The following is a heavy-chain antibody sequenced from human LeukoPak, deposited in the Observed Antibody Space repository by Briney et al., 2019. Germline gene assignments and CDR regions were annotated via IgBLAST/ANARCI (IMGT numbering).Heavy chain of an antibody. D-gene: IGHD3-22*01. CDR1: GGSFSGYY. Sequence: SETLSLTCAVYGGSFSGYYWSWIRQPPGKGLEWIGEINHSGSTNYNPSLKSRVTISVDTSKNQFSLKLSSVTAADTAVYYCARLFVGYYYDSSEVQVNWFDPWGQGTLVTVSS. V-gene: IGHV4-34*01. CDR2: INHSGST. CDR3: ARLFVGYYYDSSEVQVNWFDP. J-gene: IGHJ5*02.